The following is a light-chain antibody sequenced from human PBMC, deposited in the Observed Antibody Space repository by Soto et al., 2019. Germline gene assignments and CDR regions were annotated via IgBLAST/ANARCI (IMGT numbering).Light chain of an antibody. V-gene: IGKV3-20*01. CDR3: QQYGSSPSWT. Sequence: EIVLTQSPGTLSLSPEERDTHSSRASQSVSSSYLAWYQQKPGQAPRLLIYGASSRATGIPDRFSGSGSGTDFTLTISRLEPEDFAVYYCQQYGSSPSWTFGQGTKVDIK. CDR2: GAS. CDR1: QSVSSSY. J-gene: IGKJ1*01.